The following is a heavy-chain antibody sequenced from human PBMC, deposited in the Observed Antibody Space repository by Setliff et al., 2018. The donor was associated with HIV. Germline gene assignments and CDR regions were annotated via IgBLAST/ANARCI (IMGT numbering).Heavy chain of an antibody. CDR1: GYSISSGYY. CDR2: IHHSGNT. V-gene: IGHV4-38-2*02. J-gene: IGHJ4*02. CDR3: ARAADYHDSSGYWAPPRYFDY. Sequence: KASETLSLTCPVSGYSISSGYYWGWIRQPPGRGLEWIGAIHHSGNTYYNPSLKSRVTISVDTSKNLFSLKVNSVTAADTAVYYCARAADYHDSSGYWAPPRYFDYWGQGTLVTVSS. D-gene: IGHD3-22*01.